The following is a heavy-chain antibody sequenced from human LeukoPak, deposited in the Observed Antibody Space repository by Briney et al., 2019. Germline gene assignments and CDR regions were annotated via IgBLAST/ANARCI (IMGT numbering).Heavy chain of an antibody. CDR1: GYTFTGYY. J-gene: IGHJ5*02. CDR3: ARDIVATISWFDP. D-gene: IGHD5-12*01. Sequence: GASVKVSCKTSGYTFTGYYMHWVRQAPGQGLEWMGWINPNSGGTNYAQKFQGRVTMTRDTSISTAYMELSRLRSDDTAVYYCARDIVATISWFDPWGQGTLVTVSS. V-gene: IGHV1-2*02. CDR2: INPNSGGT.